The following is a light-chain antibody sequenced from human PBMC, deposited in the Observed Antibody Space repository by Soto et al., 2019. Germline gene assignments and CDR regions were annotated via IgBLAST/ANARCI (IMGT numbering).Light chain of an antibody. Sequence: EIVMTQSPVTLSVSPGERVTLSCRASQNIGRNLAWYQQKPGQAPRLLISGASTRATGTPFRFTGSGSGTEFILTINSLQPEDFALYYCQQYNDWPPLTFGGGTRVDI. CDR1: QNIGRN. J-gene: IGKJ4*01. V-gene: IGKV3-15*01. CDR3: QQYNDWPPLT. CDR2: GAS.